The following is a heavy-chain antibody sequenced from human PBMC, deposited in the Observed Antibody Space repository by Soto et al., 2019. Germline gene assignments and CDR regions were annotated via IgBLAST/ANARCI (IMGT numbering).Heavy chain of an antibody. D-gene: IGHD3-9*01. Sequence: ASVKVSCKASGYTFTSYAMHWVRQAPGQRLEWMGWINAGNGNTKYSQKFQGRVTITRDTSASTAYMELSSLRSEDTAVYYCASLGSGYDILTGYPRGYYYYGMDVWGQGTTVTVSS. V-gene: IGHV1-3*01. CDR1: GYTFTSYA. J-gene: IGHJ6*02. CDR3: ASLGSGYDILTGYPRGYYYYGMDV. CDR2: INAGNGNT.